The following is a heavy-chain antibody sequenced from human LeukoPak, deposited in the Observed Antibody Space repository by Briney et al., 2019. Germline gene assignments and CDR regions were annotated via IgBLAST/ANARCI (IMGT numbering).Heavy chain of an antibody. CDR3: ARAEWLLTDY. V-gene: IGHV4-38-2*02. Sequence: SETLSLTCTVPGYSISSGYYWGWIRQPPGQGLEWIGSIYHSGSTYYNPSLKSRVTISVDTSKNQFSLKLSSVTAADTAMYYCARAEWLLTDYWGQGTLVTVSS. CDR1: GYSISSGYY. D-gene: IGHD3-3*01. J-gene: IGHJ4*02. CDR2: IYHSGST.